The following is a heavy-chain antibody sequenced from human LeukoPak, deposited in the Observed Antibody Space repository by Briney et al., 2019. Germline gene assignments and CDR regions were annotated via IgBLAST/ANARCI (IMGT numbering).Heavy chain of an antibody. CDR2: INHSGST. CDR1: GTSFSDYF. J-gene: IGHJ4*02. V-gene: IGHV4-34*01. D-gene: IGHD3-10*01. CDR3: AVSGSPTLRYFDY. Sequence: PSQTLSLTCAVYGTSFSDYFWSWIRQPPGKGLEWFGGINHSGSTNYNPSLKRRVNISVDTSNNQFSLKLSSVTAADTAVYYCAVSGSPTLRYFDYWGQGTLVTVSS.